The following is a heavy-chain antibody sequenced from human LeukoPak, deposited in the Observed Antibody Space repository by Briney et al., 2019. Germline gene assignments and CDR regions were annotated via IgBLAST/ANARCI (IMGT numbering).Heavy chain of an antibody. CDR3: AGYGSGSYWKAFDY. V-gene: IGHV4-59*01. CDR2: IYYSGST. J-gene: IGHJ4*02. Sequence: ETLSLTCTVSGGSISSYYWSWIRQPPGKGLEWIGYIYYSGSTNYNPSLKSRVTISVDTSKNQFSLKLSSVTAADTAVYYCAGYGSGSYWKAFDYWGQGTLVTVSS. D-gene: IGHD3-10*01. CDR1: GGSISSYY.